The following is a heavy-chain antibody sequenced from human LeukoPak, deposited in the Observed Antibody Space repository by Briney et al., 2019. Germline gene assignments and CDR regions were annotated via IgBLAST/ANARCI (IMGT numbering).Heavy chain of an antibody. Sequence: GASVKVSCKASGGTFSSYAISWVRQAPGQGLEWMGGIIPIFGTANYAQKFQGRVTITADKSTSTAYMELSSLRSEDTAVYYCASGSLRYFDWLLPPGYYYYGMDVRGKGTTVTVSS. CDR1: GGTFSSYA. V-gene: IGHV1-69*06. CDR2: IIPIFGTA. CDR3: ASGSLRYFDWLLPPGYYYYGMDV. D-gene: IGHD3-9*01. J-gene: IGHJ6*04.